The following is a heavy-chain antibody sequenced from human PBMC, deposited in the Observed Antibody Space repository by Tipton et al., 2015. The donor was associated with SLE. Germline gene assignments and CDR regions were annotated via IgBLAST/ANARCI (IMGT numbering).Heavy chain of an antibody. V-gene: IGHV3-7*01. D-gene: IGHD1-7*01. CDR3: ARSLPATTDYFDY. Sequence: SLRLSCAASGFTFSNYWMSWIRQAPGKGLEWVTNIHQDGNEKYYVDSVKGRFTVSRDNAKNSLYLQMNSLRAEDTAIDYCARSLPATTDYFDYWGQGTLVTVSS. CDR2: IHQDGNEK. CDR1: GFTFSNYW. J-gene: IGHJ4*02.